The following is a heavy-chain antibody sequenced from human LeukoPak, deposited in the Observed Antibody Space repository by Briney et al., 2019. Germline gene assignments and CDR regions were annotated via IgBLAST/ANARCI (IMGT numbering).Heavy chain of an antibody. CDR3: ASLAHDYGDPYYFDY. Sequence: SETLSLTCTVSGGSISSYYWSWIRQPAGKGLEWIGRIYTSGSTNYNPSLKSRVTMSVDTSKNQFSLKLSSVTAADTAVYYCASLAHDYGDPYYFDYWGQGTLVTVPS. J-gene: IGHJ4*02. V-gene: IGHV4-4*07. D-gene: IGHD4-17*01. CDR1: GGSISSYY. CDR2: IYTSGST.